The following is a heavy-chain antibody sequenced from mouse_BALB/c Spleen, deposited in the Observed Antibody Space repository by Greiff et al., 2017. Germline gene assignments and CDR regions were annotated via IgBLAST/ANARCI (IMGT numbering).Heavy chain of an antibody. J-gene: IGHJ3*01. CDR1: GYSITSGYY. CDR3: ASPYGNGGFAY. V-gene: IGHV3-6*02. Sequence: DVKLQESGPGLVKPSQSLSLTCSVTGYSITSGYYWNWIRQFPGNKLEWMGYISYDGSNNYNPSLKNRISITRDTSKNQFFLKLNSVTTEDTATYYCASPYGNGGFAYWGQGTLVTVSA. D-gene: IGHD2-1*01. CDR2: ISYDGSN.